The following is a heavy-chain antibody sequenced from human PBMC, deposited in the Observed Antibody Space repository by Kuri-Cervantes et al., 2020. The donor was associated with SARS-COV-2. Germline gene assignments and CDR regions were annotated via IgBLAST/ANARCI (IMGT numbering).Heavy chain of an antibody. D-gene: IGHD6-6*01. CDR1: GYSISSGYY. V-gene: IGHV4-38-2*01. Sequence: SQTLSLTCAVSGYSISSGYYWGWIRQPPGKGLEWIGSIYHSGSTYYNPSLKSRVTISVDTSKNQFSQKLSSVTAADTAVYYCARFTEYSSSLLDYWGQGTLVTVSS. CDR2: IYHSGST. J-gene: IGHJ4*02. CDR3: ARFTEYSSSLLDY.